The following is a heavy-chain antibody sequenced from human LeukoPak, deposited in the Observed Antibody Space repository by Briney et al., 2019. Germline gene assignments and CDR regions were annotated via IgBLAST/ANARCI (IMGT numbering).Heavy chain of an antibody. CDR1: GFTFSSYW. V-gene: IGHV3-7*01. D-gene: IGHD6-13*01. Sequence: GGSLRLSCAASGFTFSSYWMSWVRQAPGKGLEWVANIKQGGSAKYYVDSVKGRFTISRDDAKNSLYLQMNSLRAEDTAVYYCARLYRGIAAAGPIYYYYYMDVWGKGTTVTVSS. CDR3: ARLYRGIAAAGPIYYYYYMDV. CDR2: IKQGGSAK. J-gene: IGHJ6*03.